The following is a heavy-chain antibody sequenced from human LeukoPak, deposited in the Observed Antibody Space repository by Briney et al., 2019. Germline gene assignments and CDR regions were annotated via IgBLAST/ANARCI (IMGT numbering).Heavy chain of an antibody. CDR3: AKKGIQLWSFDY. V-gene: IGHV3-23*01. CDR2: NSGSGGST. CDR1: GFTFSSYA. J-gene: IGHJ4*02. D-gene: IGHD5-18*01. Sequence: GGSLRLSCAASGFTFSSYAMSWVRQAPGKGLEWVSANSGSGGSTYYADSVKGRFTISRDNSKNTLYLQMNSLRAEDTAVYYCAKKGIQLWSFDYWGQGTLVTVSS.